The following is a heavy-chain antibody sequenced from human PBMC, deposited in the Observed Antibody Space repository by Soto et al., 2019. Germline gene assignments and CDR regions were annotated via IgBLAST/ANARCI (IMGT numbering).Heavy chain of an antibody. CDR3: ARDQLEGNWFDP. CDR2: IYHSGST. V-gene: IGHV4-30-2*01. J-gene: IGHJ5*02. CDR1: GGSISSGGYS. D-gene: IGHD1-1*01. Sequence: QLQLQESGSGLVRPSQTLSLTCAVSGGSISSGGYSWNWIRQPPGKGLEWIGYIYHSGSTLYNPSLKRRVTISDDKSKHQFSLKLTSVTAADTAVYYCARDQLEGNWFDPWGQGTLVTVS.